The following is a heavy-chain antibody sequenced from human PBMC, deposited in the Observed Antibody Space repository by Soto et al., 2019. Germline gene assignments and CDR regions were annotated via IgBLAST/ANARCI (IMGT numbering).Heavy chain of an antibody. Sequence: GGSLRLSCAASGFSFGSYGLSWVRQAPGKGLEWVSTISGSDGKTFYADSVKGRFSISRDTSQSTLYLQMNSLRADDTAMYYCARWSYLDYWGQGTRVTVSS. CDR3: ARWSYLDY. J-gene: IGHJ4*02. CDR2: ISGSDGKT. V-gene: IGHV3-23*01. D-gene: IGHD3-3*01. CDR1: GFSFGSYG.